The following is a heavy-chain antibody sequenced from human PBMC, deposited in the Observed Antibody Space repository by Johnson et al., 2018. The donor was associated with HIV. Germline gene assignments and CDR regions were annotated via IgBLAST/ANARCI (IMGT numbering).Heavy chain of an antibody. CDR2: ISWNSGSI. V-gene: IGHV3-9*01. D-gene: IGHD2-15*01. Sequence: VHLVESGGGVVQPGGSLRLSCAASGFTFDDYAMHWVRQAPGKGLEWVSGISWNSGSIGYADSVKGRFTISRDNAKNSLYLQMNSLRAEDTALYYCARRAGGLGYCSGGSCQGGAFDIWGQGTMVTVSS. CDR3: ARRAGGLGYCSGGSCQGGAFDI. CDR1: GFTFDDYA. J-gene: IGHJ3*02.